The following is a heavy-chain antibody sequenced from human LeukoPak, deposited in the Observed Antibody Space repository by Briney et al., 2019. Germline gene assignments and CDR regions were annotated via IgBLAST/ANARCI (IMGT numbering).Heavy chain of an antibody. CDR1: GFTFSIYS. V-gene: IGHV3-48*02. CDR3: ARDYRSSSGWTVDY. J-gene: IGHJ4*02. D-gene: IGHD6-19*01. CDR2: ISTSSSTI. Sequence: PGGSLRLSCAASGFTFSIYSMNWVRQAPGKGLEWVSYISTSSSTIYYADSVKGRFTISRDNAKNSLYLQMNSLRDEDTAVYYCARDYRSSSGWTVDYWGQGTLVTVSS.